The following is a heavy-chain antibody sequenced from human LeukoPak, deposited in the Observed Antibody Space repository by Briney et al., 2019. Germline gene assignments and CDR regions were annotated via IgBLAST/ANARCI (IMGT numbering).Heavy chain of an antibody. V-gene: IGHV1-69*01. Sequence: KISCKGSGYRFTKSWIGWVRQMPGKGLEWMGGIIPIFGTANYAQKFQGRDTITADESTSTAYMELSSLRSEDTAVYYCARETDRGVIIRAFDIWGQGTMVTVSS. D-gene: IGHD3-10*01. CDR1: GYRFTKSW. CDR2: IIPIFGTA. J-gene: IGHJ3*02. CDR3: ARETDRGVIIRAFDI.